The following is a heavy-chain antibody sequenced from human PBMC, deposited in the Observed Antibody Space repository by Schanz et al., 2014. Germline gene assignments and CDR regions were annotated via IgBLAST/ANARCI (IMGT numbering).Heavy chain of an antibody. D-gene: IGHD1-1*01. V-gene: IGHV4-61*02. CDR2: IYSRGSS. CDR3: ARDTTWRLDL. Sequence: QVQLQESGPGLVKPSQTLSLTCTVSGGSISSATYYWSWVRQPAGKGLEWIGRIYSRGSSTYNPSLKSRVTISIDTSNTQFSLTLTSLTAADTAVYYCARDTTWRLDLWGRGTLVTVSS. J-gene: IGHJ2*01. CDR1: GGSISSATYY.